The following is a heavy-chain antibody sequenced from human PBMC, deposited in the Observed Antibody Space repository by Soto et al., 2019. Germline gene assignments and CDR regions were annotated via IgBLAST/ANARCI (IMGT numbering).Heavy chain of an antibody. J-gene: IGHJ4*02. V-gene: IGHV4-59*13. CDR1: GGSINNYY. CDR2: IYYSGST. CDR3: ARVGASAWFFDY. Sequence: SETLSLTCSASGGSINNYYWSWIRQPPGKGLEWIGYIYYSGSTKYNPSLNSRVTMSVDTSRNQFSLKLTSVTPADTAVYYCARVGASAWFFDYWGQGALVTVSS. D-gene: IGHD6-19*01.